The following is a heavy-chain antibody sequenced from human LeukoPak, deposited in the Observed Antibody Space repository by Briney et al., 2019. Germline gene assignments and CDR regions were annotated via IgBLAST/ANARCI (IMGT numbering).Heavy chain of an antibody. Sequence: PSETLSLTCTVSSGSMSSYYWTWIRQPPGKGLEWIGYFFNSGDIKYNPSLKSRVSTSVDMSKNQFSLKLSSVTAADTAVYFCTRVTVHGYSDYWGQGILVTVSA. CDR3: TRVTVHGYSDY. CDR2: FFNSGDI. CDR1: SGSMSSYY. V-gene: IGHV4-59*01. D-gene: IGHD4-17*01. J-gene: IGHJ4*02.